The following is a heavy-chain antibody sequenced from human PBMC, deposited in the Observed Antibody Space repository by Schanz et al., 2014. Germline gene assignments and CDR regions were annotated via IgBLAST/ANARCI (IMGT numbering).Heavy chain of an antibody. J-gene: IGHJ6*02. CDR1: GFIFNDYY. Sequence: QVQLVESGGGLVKPGGSLRLSCAASGFIFNDYYMNWIRQAPGKGLEWLGSFYYTGKTPYNPSLKSQVTISLDTSKNQSPRRLPFGTAADTSVYFCAKWKKEHYPFGTYRGNYYGVDVWGQGTTVIVSS. CDR2: FYYTGKT. D-gene: IGHD3-16*02. CDR3: AKWKKEHYPFGTYRGNYYGVDV. V-gene: IGHV4-38-2*01.